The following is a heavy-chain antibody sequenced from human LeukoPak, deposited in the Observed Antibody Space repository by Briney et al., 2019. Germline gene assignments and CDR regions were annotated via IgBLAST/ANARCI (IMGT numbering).Heavy chain of an antibody. J-gene: IGHJ4*02. Sequence: ASVKVSCKASGYTFTSYGFSWVRQAPGQGLEWMGWISGYNGDTNYAQKFQGRVTMTTDTSTNTAYMELRSLRSDDTAVYYCARATRHCSSTSCWAQIYYFDYWGQGTLVTVSS. CDR1: GYTFTSYG. CDR3: ARATRHCSSTSCWAQIYYFDY. D-gene: IGHD2-2*01. CDR2: ISGYNGDT. V-gene: IGHV1-18*04.